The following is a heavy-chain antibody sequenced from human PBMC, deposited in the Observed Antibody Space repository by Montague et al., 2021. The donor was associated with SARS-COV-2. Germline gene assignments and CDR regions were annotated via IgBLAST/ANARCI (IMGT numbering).Heavy chain of an antibody. CDR3: ARELGDDRFGYLPRGWFDP. Sequence: SETLSLTCTVSGGSITNYYWTWLRQPPGKGLEWIGHIYYSGSTNFSPSFKSRVTMSVDTSKNQFSLKLNSVTAADTAVYFCARELGDDRFGYLPRGWFDPWGQGTLVTVSS. CDR1: GGSITNYY. CDR2: IYYSGST. J-gene: IGHJ5*02. D-gene: IGHD3-16*01. V-gene: IGHV4-59*01.